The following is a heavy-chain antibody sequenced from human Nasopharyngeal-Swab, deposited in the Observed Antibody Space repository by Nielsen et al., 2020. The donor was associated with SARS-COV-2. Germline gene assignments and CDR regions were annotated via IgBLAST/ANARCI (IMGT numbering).Heavy chain of an antibody. CDR1: GDTFTSYY. V-gene: IGHV1-69*06. CDR3: AREPGYFDL. J-gene: IGHJ2*01. CDR2: IIPIFGTA. Sequence: VKVSCKASGDTFTSYYMHWVRQAPGQGLEWMGGIIPIFGTANYAQKFQGRVTITADKSTSTAYMELSSLRSEDTAVYYCAREPGYFDLWGRGTLVTVSS.